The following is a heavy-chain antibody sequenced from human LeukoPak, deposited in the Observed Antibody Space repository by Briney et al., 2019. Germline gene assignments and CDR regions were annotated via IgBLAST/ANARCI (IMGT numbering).Heavy chain of an antibody. Sequence: ASVKVSCKASGGTFSSYAISWVRQAPGQGLEWMGWISAYNGNTNYAQKLQGRVTVTTDTSTSTAYMELRSLRSDDTAVYYCAREGITMMDDAFDIWGQGTMVTVSS. CDR1: GGTFSSYA. CDR2: ISAYNGNT. CDR3: AREGITMMDDAFDI. V-gene: IGHV1-18*01. D-gene: IGHD3-22*01. J-gene: IGHJ3*02.